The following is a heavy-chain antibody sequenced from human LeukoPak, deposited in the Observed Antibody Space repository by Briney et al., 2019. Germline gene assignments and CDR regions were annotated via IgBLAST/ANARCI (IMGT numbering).Heavy chain of an antibody. Sequence: GRSLRLSCAASGFTFDDYAVHWVRQAPGKGLEWVSGISWNSGSIVYADSVKGRFTISRDNAKNSLYLQMNSLRAEDTALYYCAKAGLVRGGALDSWGQGTLVTVSS. CDR3: AKAGLVRGGALDS. J-gene: IGHJ4*02. CDR1: GFTFDDYA. V-gene: IGHV3-9*01. D-gene: IGHD4/OR15-4a*01. CDR2: ISWNSGSI.